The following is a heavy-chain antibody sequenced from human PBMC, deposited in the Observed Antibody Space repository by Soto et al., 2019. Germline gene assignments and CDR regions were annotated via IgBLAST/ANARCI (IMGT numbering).Heavy chain of an antibody. D-gene: IGHD3-10*01. CDR2: INHSGST. CDR1: GGSFSGYY. CDR3: ARDRVAWFWELAYNWFDP. J-gene: IGHJ5*02. V-gene: IGHV4-34*01. Sequence: SETLSLTCAVYGGSFSGYYWSWIRQPPGKGLEWIGEINHSGSTNYNPSLKSRVTISVDTSKNQFSLKLSSVTAADTAVYYCARDRVAWFWELAYNWFDPWGQGTLVTVSS.